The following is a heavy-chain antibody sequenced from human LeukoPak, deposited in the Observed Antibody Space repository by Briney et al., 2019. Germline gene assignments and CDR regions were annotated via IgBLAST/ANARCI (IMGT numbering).Heavy chain of an antibody. Sequence: GGSLRLSCVASGFTFSSSWMTCVRQAPGMGLERVANIKADGTGKYYVDSVRGRFSISRDDAKNTLYLQMNSLRAEDTAVYYCALQGSPQPNYYYYYMDVWGKGTTVTVSS. V-gene: IGHV3-7*01. CDR1: GFTFSSSW. J-gene: IGHJ6*03. D-gene: IGHD1-1*01. CDR3: ALQGSPQPNYYYYYMDV. CDR2: IKADGTGK.